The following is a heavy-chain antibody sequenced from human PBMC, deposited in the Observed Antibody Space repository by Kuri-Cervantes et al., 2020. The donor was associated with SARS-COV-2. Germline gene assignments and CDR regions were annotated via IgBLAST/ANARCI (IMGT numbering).Heavy chain of an antibody. J-gene: IGHJ4*02. CDR1: GFTFSGHW. Sequence: GESLKISCSASGFTFSGHWIHWVRQAPGKGLVWVSDIYSCGSTYYGDSVKGRFTIPRDNSKNTLYLQMNSLTTYDTAVYYCFTWLDYWGRGTQVTVSS. D-gene: IGHD3-22*01. CDR2: IYSCGST. CDR3: FTWLDY. V-gene: IGHV3-53*01.